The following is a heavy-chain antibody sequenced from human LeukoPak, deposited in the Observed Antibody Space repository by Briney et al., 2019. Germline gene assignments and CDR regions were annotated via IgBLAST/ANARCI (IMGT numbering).Heavy chain of an antibody. J-gene: IGHJ4*02. CDR2: INSDGSST. V-gene: IGHV3-74*01. CDR1: GFTFSSYW. D-gene: IGHD2-2*01. Sequence: GGSLRLSCAASGFTFSSYWMHWVRQVPGKGLVWVSRINSDGSSTSYADSVKGRFTISRDNAKNTLYLQMNSLRADDTAVYYCARVYCSSTSCPDDFDYWGQGTLVTVSS. CDR3: ARVYCSSTSCPDDFDY.